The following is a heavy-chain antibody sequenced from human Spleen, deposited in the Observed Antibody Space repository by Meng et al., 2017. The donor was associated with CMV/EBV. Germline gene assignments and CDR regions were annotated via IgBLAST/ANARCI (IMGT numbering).Heavy chain of an antibody. D-gene: IGHD6-19*01. CDR3: TGYSSGWLENWFDP. CDR1: GFTVSSNY. V-gene: IGHV3-66*01. Sequence: GQLVESGGCLVQPGGSLRLSRAASGFTVSSNYMGWVRQAPGKGLEWVSVIYSGGSTYYADSVKGRFTISRDNSKNTLYLQMNSLRAEDTAVYYCTGYSSGWLENWFDPWGQGTLVTVSS. CDR2: IYSGGST. J-gene: IGHJ5*02.